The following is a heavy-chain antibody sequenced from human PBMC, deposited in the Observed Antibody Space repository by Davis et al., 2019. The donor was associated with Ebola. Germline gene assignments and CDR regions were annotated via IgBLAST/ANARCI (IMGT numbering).Heavy chain of an antibody. CDR1: GFTYDDHT. Sequence: GGSLRLSCAASGFTYDDHTMHWVRQTPGKGLEWVSLISWHGTTTYYADSVKGRFTISRDNSINSLHLQMNSLRIEDTAFYFCARGSDSSVRSRIDKWGPGTLVTVSS. CDR2: ISWHGTTT. CDR3: ARGSDSSVRSRIDK. D-gene: IGHD3-22*01. V-gene: IGHV3-43*01. J-gene: IGHJ4*02.